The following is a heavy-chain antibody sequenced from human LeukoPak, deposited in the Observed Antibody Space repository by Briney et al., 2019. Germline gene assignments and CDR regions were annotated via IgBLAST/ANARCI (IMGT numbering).Heavy chain of an antibody. CDR2: IYYSGST. Sequence: SETLSLTCTVSGGSIGSYYWSWIRQPPGKGLEWIGYIYYSGSTNYNPSLKSRVTISVDTSKNQFSLKLSSVTAADTAVYYCARDSLLGGSYPWGQGTLVTVSS. CDR1: GGSIGSYY. V-gene: IGHV4-59*01. D-gene: IGHD1-26*01. J-gene: IGHJ5*02. CDR3: ARDSLLGGSYP.